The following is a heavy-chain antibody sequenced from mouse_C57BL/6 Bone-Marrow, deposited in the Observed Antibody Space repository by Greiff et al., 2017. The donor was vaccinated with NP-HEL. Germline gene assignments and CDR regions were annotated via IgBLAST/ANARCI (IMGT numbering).Heavy chain of an antibody. Sequence: VQLQQSGPELVKPGASVKISCKASGYSFTGYYMNWVKQSPEKSLEWIGEINPSTGGTTYNQKFKAKATLTVDKSSSTAYMQLKSLTSEDSAVYYCARGEWLRRDYFDYWGQGTTLTVSS. V-gene: IGHV1-42*01. J-gene: IGHJ2*01. CDR3: ARGEWLRRDYFDY. CDR1: GYSFTGYY. D-gene: IGHD2-2*01. CDR2: INPSTGGT.